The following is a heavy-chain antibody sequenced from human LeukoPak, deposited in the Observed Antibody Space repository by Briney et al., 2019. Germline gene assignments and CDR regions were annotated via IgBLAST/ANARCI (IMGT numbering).Heavy chain of an antibody. J-gene: IGHJ4*02. CDR3: ARISPDREGSGSFDS. CDR2: IFYSGRT. Sequence: PSETLSLTCTVSGVSLTSRSYYWGWIRQPPGKGLEWIGNIFYSGRTYYNPSLKSRLTISVDTSKNQFSLRLSSVTAADTAAYHCARISPDREGSGSFDSWGQGTLVTVSS. CDR1: GVSLTSRSYY. D-gene: IGHD3-10*01. V-gene: IGHV4-39*01.